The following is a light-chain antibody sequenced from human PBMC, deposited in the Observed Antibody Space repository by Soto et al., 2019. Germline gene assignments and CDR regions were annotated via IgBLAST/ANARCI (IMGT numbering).Light chain of an antibody. J-gene: IGLJ1*01. V-gene: IGLV2-18*02. Sequence: QSALTQPRSVSGSPGQSVTISCTGTSSDVGSYYFVSWYQQHPGKAPKIIIYEVKYRPSGISDRFSASKSGNTASLTISGLQAEDEAEYFCSSYTSTTNIYVFGSGTKLTVL. CDR1: SSDVGSYYF. CDR2: EVK. CDR3: SSYTSTTNIYV.